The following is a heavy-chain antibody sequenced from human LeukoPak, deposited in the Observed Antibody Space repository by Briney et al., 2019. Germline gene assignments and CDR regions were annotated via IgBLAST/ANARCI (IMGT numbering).Heavy chain of an antibody. V-gene: IGHV1-69*04. CDR1: GGTFSSYA. Sequence: PGASVKVSCKASGGTFSSYAISWVRQAPGQGLERMGRIIPIFGIANYAQKFQGRVTITADKSTSTAYMELSSLRSEDTAVYYCARGTPKTLTAGVFRHYYYGMDVWGQGTTVTVSS. J-gene: IGHJ6*02. D-gene: IGHD7-27*01. CDR3: ARGTPKTLTAGVFRHYYYGMDV. CDR2: IIPIFGIA.